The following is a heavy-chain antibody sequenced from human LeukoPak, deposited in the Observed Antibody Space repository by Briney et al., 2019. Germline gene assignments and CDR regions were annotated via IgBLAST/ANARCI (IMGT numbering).Heavy chain of an antibody. V-gene: IGHV4-59*08. CDR3: ARRMEGDYGNWFDS. Sequence: SETLSLTCTVSGGAISSYYWNWIRQPPGKGLEWIGSIFYSESTNYNPSLKSRVTMSVDTSKSEFSLKLSSVTAADTAVYYCARRMEGDYGNWFDSWGQGTLVTVSS. CDR2: IFYSEST. CDR1: GGAISSYY. J-gene: IGHJ5*01. D-gene: IGHD4-17*01.